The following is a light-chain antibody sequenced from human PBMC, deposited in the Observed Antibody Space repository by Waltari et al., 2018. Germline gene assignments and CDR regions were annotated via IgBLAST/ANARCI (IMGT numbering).Light chain of an antibody. V-gene: IGKV3-20*01. CDR1: ESVGSYQ. CDR2: GPY. Sequence: DIVLTQSPGTLSLSPGERPTLFCKARESVGSYQLAWYQLKPGQVPRLPVFGPYSRANGIPDRFSGGGSGTDLTLIITRLEPKDSAVYYCQQYAGSPRTFGQGTKVEIK. J-gene: IGKJ1*01. CDR3: QQYAGSPRT.